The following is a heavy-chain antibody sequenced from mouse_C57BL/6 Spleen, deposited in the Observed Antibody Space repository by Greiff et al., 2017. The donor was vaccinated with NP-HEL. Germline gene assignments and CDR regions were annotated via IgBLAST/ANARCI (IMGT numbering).Heavy chain of an antibody. D-gene: IGHD1-1*01. CDR1: GYSFTDYN. J-gene: IGHJ1*03. CDR3: ARITTVVVEGGGYFDV. V-gene: IGHV1-39*01. Sequence: EVQLQQSGPELVKPGASVKISCKASGYSFTDYNMNWVKQSNGKSLEWIGVINPNYGTTSYNQKFKGKATLTVDQSSSTAYMQLNSLTSEDSAVYYCARITTVVVEGGGYFDVWGTGTTVTVSS. CDR2: INPNYGTT.